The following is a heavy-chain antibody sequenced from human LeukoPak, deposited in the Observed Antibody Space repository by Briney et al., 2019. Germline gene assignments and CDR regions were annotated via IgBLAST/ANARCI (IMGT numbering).Heavy chain of an antibody. CDR2: ISGSGGST. D-gene: IGHD1-26*01. J-gene: IGHJ3*02. V-gene: IGHV3-23*01. CDR3: AKDFDDLVGATAFDI. Sequence: GGPLRLSCAASGFTFSSYAMSWVRQAPGKGLEWVSAISGSGGSTYYADSVKGRFTISRDNSKNTLYLQMNSLRAEDTAVYYCAKDFDDLVGATAFDIWGQGTMVTVSS. CDR1: GFTFSSYA.